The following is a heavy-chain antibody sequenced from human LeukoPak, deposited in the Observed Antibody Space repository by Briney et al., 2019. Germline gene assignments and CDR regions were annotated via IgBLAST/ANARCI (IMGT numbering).Heavy chain of an antibody. J-gene: IGHJ4*02. CDR3: AKDFRTYYYDSSGYSS. D-gene: IGHD3-22*01. Sequence: GGSLRLSCAASGFTFSSYAMSWVRQAPGKGLEWVSAISGSGGSPYYADSVKGRFTISRDNSKNTLYLQMNSLRAEDTAVYYCAKDFRTYYYDSSGYSSWGQGTLVTVSS. CDR2: ISGSGGSP. V-gene: IGHV3-23*01. CDR1: GFTFSSYA.